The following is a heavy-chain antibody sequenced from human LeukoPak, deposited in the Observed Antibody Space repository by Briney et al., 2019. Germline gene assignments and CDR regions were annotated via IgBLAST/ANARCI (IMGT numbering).Heavy chain of an antibody. J-gene: IGHJ4*02. D-gene: IGHD4-17*01. CDR3: ARGKNGDSLFDY. Sequence: GSLRLSCAASGFSFSSYWMHWVRQAPGKGLVWVSRINSDGRSTSYADSVKGRFTISRDNAKNTLYLQMSTLRAEDTAVYYCARGKNGDSLFDYWGQGTPVAVSS. V-gene: IGHV3-74*01. CDR1: GFSFSSYW. CDR2: INSDGRST.